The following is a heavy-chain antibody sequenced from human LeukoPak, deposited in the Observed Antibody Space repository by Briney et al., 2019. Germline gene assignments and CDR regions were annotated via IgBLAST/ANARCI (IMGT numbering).Heavy chain of an antibody. CDR1: GFTFNTYW. D-gene: IGHD4-23*01. Sequence: PGGSLRLSCAASGFTFNTYWMHWVRQAPGKGLVWVSRINSDGRRTTYADSLKGRFTISRDNAKNTLYLQMNSLRAEDTAVYYCARDLDYGGNSNSDDWGQGTLVTVSS. CDR3: ARDLDYGGNSNSDD. V-gene: IGHV3-74*01. CDR2: INSDGRRT. J-gene: IGHJ4*02.